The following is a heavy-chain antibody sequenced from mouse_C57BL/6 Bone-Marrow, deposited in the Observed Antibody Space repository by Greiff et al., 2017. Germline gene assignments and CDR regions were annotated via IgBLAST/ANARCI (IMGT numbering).Heavy chain of an antibody. J-gene: IGHJ1*03. CDR2: IWGGGST. V-gene: IGHV2-9*01. CDR1: GFSLTSYG. D-gene: IGHD1-1*01. CDR3: AKEGSHYYGSSWSYWYFDV. Sequence: VKLQESGPGLVAPSQSLSITCTVSGFSLTSYGVDWVRQPPGKGLEWLGVIWGGGSTNYNSALMSRLSISKDNSKSQVFLKMNSLQTDDTAMYYCAKEGSHYYGSSWSYWYFDVWGTGTTVTVSS.